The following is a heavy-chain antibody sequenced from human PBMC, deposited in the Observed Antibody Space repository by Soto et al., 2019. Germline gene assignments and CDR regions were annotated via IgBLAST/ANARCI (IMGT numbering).Heavy chain of an antibody. V-gene: IGHV4-34*01. CDR3: GRGRRWLQSKFLDY. CDR2: INHSGST. J-gene: IGHJ4*02. Sequence: SETLSLTCAVYGGSFSGYYWSWIRQPPGKGLEWIGEINHSGSTNYNPSLKSRVTISVDTSKNQFSLKLSSVTAADTAVYYCGRGRRWLQSKFLDYWGQGTLVTVSS. CDR1: GGSFSGYY. D-gene: IGHD5-12*01.